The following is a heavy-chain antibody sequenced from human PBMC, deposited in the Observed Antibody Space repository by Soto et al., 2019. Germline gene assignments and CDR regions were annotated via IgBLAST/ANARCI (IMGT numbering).Heavy chain of an antibody. CDR1: GFTFSSYA. CDR2: ISGSGGST. D-gene: IGHD3-10*01. V-gene: IGHV3-23*01. Sequence: EVQLLESGGGLVQPGGSLRLSCAASGFTFSSYAMSWVRQAPGKGLEWVSAISGSGGSTYYADSVKGRFTISRDNSKNTLYLQMNSLRAEDTAVYYCVKDESPLLWFGEFPFDYWGQGTLVTVSS. J-gene: IGHJ4*02. CDR3: VKDESPLLWFGEFPFDY.